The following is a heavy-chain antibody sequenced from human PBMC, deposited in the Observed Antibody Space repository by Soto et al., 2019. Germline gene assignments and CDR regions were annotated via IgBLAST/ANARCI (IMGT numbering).Heavy chain of an antibody. CDR2: ISGSGGST. J-gene: IGHJ4*02. CDR3: AKDRSWYYYDSSGYTALDY. D-gene: IGHD3-22*01. CDR1: GFTFSSYA. Sequence: GGSLRLSCAASGFTFSSYAMSWVRQAPGKGLEWVSAISGSGGSTYYADSVKGRFTISRDNSKNTLYLQMNSLRAEDTAVYYCAKDRSWYYYDSSGYTALDYWGQGTLVTVSS. V-gene: IGHV3-23*01.